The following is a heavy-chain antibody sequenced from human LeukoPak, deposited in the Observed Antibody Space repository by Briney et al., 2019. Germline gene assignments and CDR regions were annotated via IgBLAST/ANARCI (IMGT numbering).Heavy chain of an antibody. V-gene: IGHV1-2*04. D-gene: IGHD3-22*01. CDR1: GYTFTNYA. CDR2: INPNSGGT. Sequence: ASVKVSCKGSGYTFTNYAVHWVRQAPGQRLEWLGWINPNSGGTNYAQKFQGWVTMTRDTSISTAYMELSRLRSDDTAVYYCARDTGYYDSSGYYYGLFDYWGQGTLVTVSS. CDR3: ARDTGYYDSSGYYYGLFDY. J-gene: IGHJ4*02.